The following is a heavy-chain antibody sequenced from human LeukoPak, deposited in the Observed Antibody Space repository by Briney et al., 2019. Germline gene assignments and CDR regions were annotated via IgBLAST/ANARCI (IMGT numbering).Heavy chain of an antibody. CDR3: ARELVHSYGHFDY. J-gene: IGHJ4*02. D-gene: IGHD5-18*01. Sequence: KPSQTLSLTCTVSGGSISSVSYYWSWIRQPAGKGLEWIGRIYTSGSTNYNPSLKSRVTISVDTSKNQFSLKLSSVTAADTAVYYCARELVHSYGHFDYWGQGTLVTVSS. CDR1: GGSISSVSYY. V-gene: IGHV4-61*02. CDR2: IYTSGST.